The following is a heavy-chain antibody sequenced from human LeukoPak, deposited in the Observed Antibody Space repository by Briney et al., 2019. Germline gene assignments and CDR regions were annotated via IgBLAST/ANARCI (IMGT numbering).Heavy chain of an antibody. V-gene: IGHV3-30*02. Sequence: GGSLRLSCAASGFTFSSYGMHWVRQAPGKGLEWVAFIRYDGSNKYYADSVKGRFTISRDNSKNTLYLQMNSLRAEDTAVYYCAKGDDYSNYEWFDSWGQGTLVTVSS. CDR1: GFTFSSYG. CDR2: IRYDGSNK. CDR3: AKGDDYSNYEWFDS. J-gene: IGHJ5*01. D-gene: IGHD4-11*01.